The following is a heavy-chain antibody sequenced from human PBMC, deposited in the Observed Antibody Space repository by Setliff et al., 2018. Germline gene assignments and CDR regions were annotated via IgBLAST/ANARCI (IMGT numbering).Heavy chain of an antibody. D-gene: IGHD6-13*01. CDR2: INQSGST. CDR3: ARGGRISYRPSSSWYILDY. V-gene: IGHV4-34*01. J-gene: IGHJ4*02. Sequence: SETLSLTCAVYGGSFSGYYWSWIRQPPGKGLEWIGEINQSGSTNYSPSLKSRVTISVDTSKNQFSLKLSSVTAADTAVYYCARGGRISYRPSSSWYILDYWGQGTLVTVSS. CDR1: GGSFSGYY.